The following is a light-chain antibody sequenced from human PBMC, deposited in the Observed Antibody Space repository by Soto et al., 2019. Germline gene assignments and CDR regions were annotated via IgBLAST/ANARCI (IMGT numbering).Light chain of an antibody. CDR3: ATWDDSLNGYV. J-gene: IGLJ1*01. V-gene: IGLV1-44*01. CDR1: ISNIGSNV. Sequence: QSVLTQPASSSGTPGQRVTISCSGSISNIGSNVVNWFQQLPGTAPKLRIYSNNQRPSGVPDRFSGSKSGTSASLAISGLQSEDEADYYCATWDDSLNGYVFGTGTKVT. CDR2: SNN.